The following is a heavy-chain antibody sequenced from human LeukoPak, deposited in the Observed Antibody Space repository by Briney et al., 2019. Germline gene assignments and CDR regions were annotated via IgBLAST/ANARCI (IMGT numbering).Heavy chain of an antibody. D-gene: IGHD1-26*01. CDR2: IIPIFGTA. Sequence: SVKVSCKASGGTLITYAISWVRQAPGQGLEWMGGIIPIFGTANYAQKFQGRVTIIADESTSIAYMELSSLRSEDTAVYYFARGGIVGTTYDAFDIWGQGTMVTVSS. CDR3: ARGGIVGTTYDAFDI. J-gene: IGHJ3*02. V-gene: IGHV1-69*01. CDR1: GGTLITYA.